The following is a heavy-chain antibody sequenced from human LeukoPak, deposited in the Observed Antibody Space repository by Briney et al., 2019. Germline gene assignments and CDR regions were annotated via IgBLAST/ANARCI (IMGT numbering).Heavy chain of an antibody. V-gene: IGHV1-69*05. D-gene: IGHD6-6*01. CDR2: IISISGSP. J-gene: IGHJ4*02. CDR3: AGDFQAARLHLFEF. CDR1: GGTFSDST. Sequence: SVKVSCKVSGGTFSDSTLSWARQVPGQGLEWMGGIISISGSPNYAQGFQGRVTFTTDESTSTAYMELRSLTSEDTAVYYCAGDFQAARLHLFEFWGQGSLVTVSS.